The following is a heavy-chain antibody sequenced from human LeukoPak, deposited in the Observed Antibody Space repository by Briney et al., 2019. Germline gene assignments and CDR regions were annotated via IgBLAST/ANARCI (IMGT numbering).Heavy chain of an antibody. J-gene: IGHJ4*02. Sequence: GGSLRLSCAASAFTFSSYGMSWVRQAPGKGLEWVSAISGSGGSTYYADSVKGRFTISRDNAKNSLYLQMNSLRAEDTAVYYCARETPYSSSWTVFDYWGLGTLVTVSS. V-gene: IGHV3-23*01. CDR2: ISGSGGST. CDR1: AFTFSSYG. D-gene: IGHD6-13*01. CDR3: ARETPYSSSWTVFDY.